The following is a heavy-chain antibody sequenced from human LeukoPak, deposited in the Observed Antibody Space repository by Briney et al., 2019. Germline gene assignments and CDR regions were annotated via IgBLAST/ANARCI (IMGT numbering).Heavy chain of an antibody. CDR3: ANLRS. D-gene: IGHD3-16*01. Sequence: GGSLRPSCAASGFTFDDYAMHWVRQAPGKGLEWVSGISWNSGSIGYADSVKGRFTISRDNAKNSLYLQMNSLRAEDTALYYCANLRSWGQGTLVTVSS. J-gene: IGHJ4*02. CDR2: ISWNSGSI. CDR1: GFTFDDYA. V-gene: IGHV3-9*01.